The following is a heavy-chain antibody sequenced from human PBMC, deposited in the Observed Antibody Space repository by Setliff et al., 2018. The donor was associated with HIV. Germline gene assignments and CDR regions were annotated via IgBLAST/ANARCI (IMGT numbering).Heavy chain of an antibody. CDR2: ISPNNGDA. J-gene: IGHJ5*02. CDR3: AKGGPGSSWLGGWFDP. D-gene: IGHD6-13*01. Sequence: GASVKVSCKASGYTFIDYFMHWVRQAPGQGLEWMGWISPNNGDANIPQRFRGRVTMTRDTSINTAYMELARLRSDDTAVYYCAKGGPGSSWLGGWFDPWGQGTLVTVSS. CDR1: GYTFIDYF. V-gene: IGHV1-2*02.